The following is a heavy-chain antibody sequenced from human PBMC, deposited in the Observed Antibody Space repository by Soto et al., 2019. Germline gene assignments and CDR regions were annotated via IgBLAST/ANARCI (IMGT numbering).Heavy chain of an antibody. V-gene: IGHV1-69*13. J-gene: IGHJ4*02. CDR1: GGTFRNYG. Sequence: SVKVSCKASGGTFRNYGIGWVRQAPGQGLEWMGGIIPVFGTTNYAQKFQGRVTITADESTSTAYIEVSSLRSEDTAMYYCARELGISTAATFDYWGQGTLVTVSS. CDR3: ARELGISTAATFDY. D-gene: IGHD6-13*01. CDR2: IIPVFGTT.